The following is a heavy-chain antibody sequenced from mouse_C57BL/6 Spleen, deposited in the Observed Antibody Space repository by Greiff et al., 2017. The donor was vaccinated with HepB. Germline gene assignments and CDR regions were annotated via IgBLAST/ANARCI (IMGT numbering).Heavy chain of an antibody. CDR2: INYDGSST. Sequence: EVKLMESEGGLVQPGSSMKLSCTASGFTFSDYYMAWVRQVPEKGLEWVANINYDGSSTYYLDSLKSRFIISRDNAKNILYLQMSSLKSEDTATYYCARGVYGNYVGYFDVWGTGTTVTVSS. CDR1: GFTFSDYY. D-gene: IGHD2-10*02. V-gene: IGHV5-16*01. J-gene: IGHJ1*03. CDR3: ARGVYGNYVGYFDV.